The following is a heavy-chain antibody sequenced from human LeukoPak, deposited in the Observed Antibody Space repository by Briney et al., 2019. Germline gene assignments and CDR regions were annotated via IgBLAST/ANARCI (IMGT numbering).Heavy chain of an antibody. J-gene: IGHJ5*02. V-gene: IGHV1-69*13. Sequence: SVKVSCKASGGTFSSYAISWVRQAPGQGLEWMGGIIPIFGTANYAQKFQGRVTITADESTSTAYMELSSLRSEDTAVYYCAGDVDGDYANWFDPWGQGTLVTVSS. CDR3: AGDVDGDYANWFDP. D-gene: IGHD4-17*01. CDR1: GGTFSSYA. CDR2: IIPIFGTA.